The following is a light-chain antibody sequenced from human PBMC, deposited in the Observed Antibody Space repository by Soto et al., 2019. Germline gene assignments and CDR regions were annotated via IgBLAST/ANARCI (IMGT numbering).Light chain of an antibody. CDR1: SSNIGSNT. J-gene: IGLJ2*01. CDR3: AAWDDSLNGVL. CDR2: RNN. V-gene: IGLV1-44*01. Sequence: QSVLTQPPSASGTPGQRVTISCSGSSSNIGSNTVNWYQQLPGTAPKLLIYRNNQRPSGVPDRFSGSKSGTSASLAISGLQSEDEADYYCAAWDDSLNGVLFGGVTKLTVL.